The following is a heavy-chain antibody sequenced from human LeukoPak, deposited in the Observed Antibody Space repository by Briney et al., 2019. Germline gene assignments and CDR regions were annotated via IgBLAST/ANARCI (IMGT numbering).Heavy chain of an antibody. D-gene: IGHD5-18*01. CDR2: ISYDGSNK. J-gene: IGHJ4*02. Sequence: QSGGSLRLSCAASGFTFSSYGMPWVRQAPGKGLEWVAVISYDGSNKYYADSVKGRFTISRDNSKNTLYLQMNSLRAEDTAVYYCAKVPDTAMVLGPYFDYWGQGTLVTVSS. CDR3: AKVPDTAMVLGPYFDY. CDR1: GFTFSSYG. V-gene: IGHV3-30*18.